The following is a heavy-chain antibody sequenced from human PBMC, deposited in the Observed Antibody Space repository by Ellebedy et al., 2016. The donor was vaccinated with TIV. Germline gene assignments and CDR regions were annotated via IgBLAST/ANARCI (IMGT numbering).Heavy chain of an antibody. CDR3: ARRGSYGDYAVQVNNWFDA. V-gene: IGHV3-7*01. CDR1: GFTFSSYW. J-gene: IGHJ5*02. Sequence: PGGSLRLSCAASGFTFSSYWMAWVRQAPGKGLEWVANIYQDGSENFYVDSVKGRFTISRDNAKNSLLPQMNSLRVEDTAVYYCARRGSYGDYAVQVNNWFDAWGQGTLVTVSS. D-gene: IGHD4-17*01. CDR2: IYQDGSEN.